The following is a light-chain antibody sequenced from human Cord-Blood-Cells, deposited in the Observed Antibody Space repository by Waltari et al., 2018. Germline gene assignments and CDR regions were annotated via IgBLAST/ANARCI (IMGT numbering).Light chain of an antibody. CDR2: DAS. CDR3: QQRSNWAIT. J-gene: IGKJ5*01. Sequence: EIVLTQSPATLSLSPGERATLSCRASQSVSSYLAWYQQKPGQAPRLLMYDASNRATGIPARFSGSGSGTDFTLTISSLEPEDFAVYYCQQRSNWAITFGQGTRLEIK. CDR1: QSVSSY. V-gene: IGKV3-11*01.